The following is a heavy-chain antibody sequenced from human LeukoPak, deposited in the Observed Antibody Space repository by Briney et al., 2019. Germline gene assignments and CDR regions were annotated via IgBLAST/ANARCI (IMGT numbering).Heavy chain of an antibody. Sequence: PSETLSLTCTVSGGSISSYYWSWIRQPPGKGLEWIGYIYYSGSTNYNPSLKSRVTISVDTSKNQFSLKLGSVTAADTAVYYCARVRWSGYYLFDYWGQGTLVTVSS. D-gene: IGHD3-3*01. CDR3: ARVRWSGYYLFDY. V-gene: IGHV4-59*01. CDR1: GGSISSYY. J-gene: IGHJ4*02. CDR2: IYYSGST.